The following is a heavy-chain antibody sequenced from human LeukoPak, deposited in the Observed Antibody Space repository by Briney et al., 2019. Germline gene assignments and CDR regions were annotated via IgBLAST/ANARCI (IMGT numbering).Heavy chain of an antibody. CDR3: AKAGGSYIFPH. CDR1: GFTFNNYG. Sequence: PGGSLRLSCAASGFTFNNYGMHWVRQAPGKGLEWVSTITGSGSSTYYADSVKGRFTISRDNSKNTLYLQMNSLRAEDTAVYYCAKAGGSYIFPHWGQGTLVTVSS. J-gene: IGHJ4*02. D-gene: IGHD1-26*01. CDR2: ITGSGSST. V-gene: IGHV3-23*01.